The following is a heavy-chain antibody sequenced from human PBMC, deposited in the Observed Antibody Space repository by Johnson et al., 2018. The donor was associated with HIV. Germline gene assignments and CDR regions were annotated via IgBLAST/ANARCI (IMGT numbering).Heavy chain of an antibody. CDR1: TFTFSDFY. Sequence: VQLVESGGGLVKPGGSLRLSCAVSTFTFSDFYMRWIRQAPGKGLEYVSAISSNGGSTYYANSVKGRFTISRDNSKNTLYLQMNSLRAEDTAVYYCAKERRNYLVFGAFDIWGQGTMVTVSS. CDR2: ISSNGGST. CDR3: AKERRNYLVFGAFDI. D-gene: IGHD1-7*01. J-gene: IGHJ3*02. V-gene: IGHV3-64*01.